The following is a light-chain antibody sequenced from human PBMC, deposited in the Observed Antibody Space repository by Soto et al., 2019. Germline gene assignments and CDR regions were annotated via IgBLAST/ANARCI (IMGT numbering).Light chain of an antibody. J-gene: IGLJ1*01. Sequence: QSVLTQPASVSGSPGQSIAISCTGTSSDVGANDLVSWYQQHPGKAPKLLIYEVKSRPSGVSNRFSGSKSGNTASLTISGLQAEDEATYYCSSYTNTNTPFGTGTKGTVL. CDR2: EVK. CDR1: SSDVGANDL. CDR3: SSYTNTNTP. V-gene: IGLV2-14*01.